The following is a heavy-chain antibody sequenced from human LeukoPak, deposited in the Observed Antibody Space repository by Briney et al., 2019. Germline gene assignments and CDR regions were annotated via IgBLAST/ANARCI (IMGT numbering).Heavy chain of an antibody. CDR2: IIPIFGTA. Sequence: SVKVSCKASGGTFSSYAISWVRQAPGQGLEWMGGIIPIFGTANYAQKFQGRVTITADESTSTAYMELSSLRSEDTAVYYCARVVGYGGNSGAFDIWGQGTMVTVSS. CDR1: GGTFSSYA. D-gene: IGHD4-23*01. J-gene: IGHJ3*02. CDR3: ARVVGYGGNSGAFDI. V-gene: IGHV1-69*01.